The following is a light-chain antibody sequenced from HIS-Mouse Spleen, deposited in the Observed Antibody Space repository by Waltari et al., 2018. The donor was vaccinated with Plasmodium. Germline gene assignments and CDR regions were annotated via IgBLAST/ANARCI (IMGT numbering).Light chain of an antibody. CDR2: EDS. V-gene: IGLV3-10*01. CDR3: YSTDSSGNHRV. Sequence: SYELTQPPSVSVSPGQTARLTCSGDALPNKHAYWYQQKSGQAPVLVIYEDSKRPSGIPERFSGSSSGTMATLTISGAQVEDEADYYCYSTDSSGNHRVFGGGTKLTVL. CDR1: ALPNKH. J-gene: IGLJ3*02.